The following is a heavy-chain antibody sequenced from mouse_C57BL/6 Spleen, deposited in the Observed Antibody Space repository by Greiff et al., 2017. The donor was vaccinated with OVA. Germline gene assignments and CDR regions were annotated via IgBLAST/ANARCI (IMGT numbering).Heavy chain of an antibody. V-gene: IGHV1-42*01. CDR1: GYSFTGYY. J-gene: IGHJ2*01. D-gene: IGHD3-1*01. Sequence: VQLQQSGPELVKPGASVKISCKASGYSFTGYYMNWVKQSPEKSLEWIGEINPSTGGTTYNQKFKAKATLTVDKSSSTAYMQLKSLTSEDSAVYYCARSGRYWGQGTTLTVSS. CDR2: INPSTGGT. CDR3: ARSGRY.